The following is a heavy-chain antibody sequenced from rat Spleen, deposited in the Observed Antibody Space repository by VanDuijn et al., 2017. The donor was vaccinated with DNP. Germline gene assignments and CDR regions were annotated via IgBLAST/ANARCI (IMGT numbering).Heavy chain of an antibody. CDR3: TRIAAISTGFDY. CDR2: VSSGGNT. V-gene: IGHV2S12*01. Sequence: QVQLKESGPGLVQPSQTLSLTCTVSGFSLTNYAVGWVRQPPGKGLEWIAAVSSGGNTYYNSGLKSRLSISRDTSKSQVFLKMNSLQTEDTAIYVCTRIAAISTGFDYWGQGVMVTVSS. CDR1: GFSLTNYA. J-gene: IGHJ2*01. D-gene: IGHD1-2*01.